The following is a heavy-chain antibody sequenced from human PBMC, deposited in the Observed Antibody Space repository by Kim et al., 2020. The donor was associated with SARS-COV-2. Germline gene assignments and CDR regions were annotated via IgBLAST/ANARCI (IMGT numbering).Heavy chain of an antibody. CDR3: ARRCGNYWYFDL. V-gene: IGHV5-51*01. J-gene: IGHJ2*01. Sequence: RYSPSFQGQVTISADKSISTAYLQWSSLKASDTAMYYCARRCGNYWYFDLWGRGTLVTVSS.